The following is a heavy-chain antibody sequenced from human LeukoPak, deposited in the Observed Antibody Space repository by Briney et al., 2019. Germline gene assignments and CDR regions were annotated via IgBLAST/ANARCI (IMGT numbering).Heavy chain of an antibody. V-gene: IGHV4-30-4*01. CDR1: GGSISSGDYY. Sequence: SETLSLTCTVSGGSISSGDYYWSWIRQPPGKGLEWIGFIYYSGSTYHNPSLKSRVTISLDRSKNQFSLKLNSVTAADTAVYYCARRHDGEFDYWGQGTLVTVSS. CDR2: IYYSGST. J-gene: IGHJ4*02. CDR3: ARRHDGEFDY. D-gene: IGHD3-10*01.